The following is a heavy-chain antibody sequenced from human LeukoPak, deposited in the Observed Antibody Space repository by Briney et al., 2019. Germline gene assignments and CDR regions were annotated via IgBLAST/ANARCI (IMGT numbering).Heavy chain of an antibody. CDR1: GYTFTGYY. J-gene: IGHJ4*02. CDR3: ARQRGSYNWSYDY. Sequence: ASVKVSCKASGYTFTGYYMHWVRQAPGQGLEWMGWINPNSGGTNYAQKFQGRVTMTRDTSISTAYMELSRLRSDDMAVYYCARQRGSYNWSYDYWGQGTLVTVSS. CDR2: INPNSGGT. V-gene: IGHV1-2*02. D-gene: IGHD1-26*01.